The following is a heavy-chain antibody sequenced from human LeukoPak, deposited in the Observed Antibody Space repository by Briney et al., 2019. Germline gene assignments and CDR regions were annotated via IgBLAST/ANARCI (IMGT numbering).Heavy chain of an antibody. D-gene: IGHD3-10*01. CDR3: ARDATPTYYYGSGSIGWFDP. V-gene: IGHV4-4*02. CDR2: IYHSGST. J-gene: IGHJ5*02. CDR1: GGSISSSNW. Sequence: SGTLSLTCAVSGGSISSSNWWSWVRQPPGKGLEWIGEIYHSGSTNYNPSLKSRVTISVDTSKNQFSLKLSSVTAADTAVYYCARDATPTYYYGSGSIGWFDPWGQGTLVTVSS.